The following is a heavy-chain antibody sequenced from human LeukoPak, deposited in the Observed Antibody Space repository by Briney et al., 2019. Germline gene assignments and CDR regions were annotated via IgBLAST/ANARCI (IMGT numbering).Heavy chain of an antibody. CDR3: ASGIALAGTFYYYYGMDV. J-gene: IGHJ6*02. V-gene: IGHV4-34*01. Sequence: SETLSLTCAVYGGSFSGYYWSWIRQPPGKGLEWIGEINHSGSTNYNPSLKSRVTLSVDTSKNQFSLKLSSVTAADTAVYYCASGIALAGTFYYYYGMDVWGQGTTVTVSS. CDR2: INHSGST. CDR1: GGSFSGYY. D-gene: IGHD6-19*01.